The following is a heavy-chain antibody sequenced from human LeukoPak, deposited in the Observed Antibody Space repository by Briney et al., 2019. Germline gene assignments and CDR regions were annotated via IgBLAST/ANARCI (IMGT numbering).Heavy chain of an antibody. CDR1: GGSISSSSYY. Sequence: ASETLSLTCTVSGGSISSSSYYWGWIRQPPGKGLEWIGSIYYSGSTYYNPSLKSRVTISVDTSKNQFSLQLSSVTAADTAVYYCARDGGLELPLGWFDPWGQGTLVIVSS. CDR2: IYYSGST. D-gene: IGHD1-7*01. V-gene: IGHV4-39*07. CDR3: ARDGGLELPLGWFDP. J-gene: IGHJ5*02.